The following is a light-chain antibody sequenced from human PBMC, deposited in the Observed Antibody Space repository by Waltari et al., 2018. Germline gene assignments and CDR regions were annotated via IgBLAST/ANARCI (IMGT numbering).Light chain of an antibody. J-gene: IGLJ1*01. Sequence: QSALTQAASVSGSPGQSITISCTGTSSAVVGYKSVSWYQQHPDKAPKVLIYDVPNRPSGVSNRFSGSKSGNTASLTISGLQAEDEADYYCSAYTRSGTYVFGTGTKVTVL. CDR2: DVP. CDR1: SSAVVGYKS. V-gene: IGLV2-14*03. CDR3: SAYTRSGTYV.